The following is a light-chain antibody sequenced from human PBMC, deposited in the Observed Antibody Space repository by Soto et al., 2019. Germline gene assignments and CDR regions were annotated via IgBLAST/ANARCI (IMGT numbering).Light chain of an antibody. V-gene: IGLV2-14*03. CDR1: NSDIGGYNY. CDR2: DVS. Sequence: QSALTQPASVSGSPGQSITISCTGTNSDIGGYNYVSWYQQHPGKAPKLMIYDVSNRPSGVSYRFSGSKSGNTASLTISGLQAEDEADYYCSSHTSRSTLGVFGGGTQLTVL. J-gene: IGLJ2*01. CDR3: SSHTSRSTLGV.